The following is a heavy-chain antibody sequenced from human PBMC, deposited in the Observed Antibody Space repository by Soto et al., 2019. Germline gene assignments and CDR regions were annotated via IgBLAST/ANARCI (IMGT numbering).Heavy chain of an antibody. CDR2: IYYSGST. CDR3: ASQLEDTAMLFNWFDP. D-gene: IGHD5-18*01. J-gene: IGHJ5*02. V-gene: IGHV4-39*01. CDR1: GGSISSSTYY. Sequence: SETLSLTCTVSGGSISSSTYYWGWIRQPPGKGLEWIGSIYYSGSTYYTPSLKRRVTISVDMSKNEFSLKLYSVTAADTAVYYCASQLEDTAMLFNWFDPWGQGTLVTVSS.